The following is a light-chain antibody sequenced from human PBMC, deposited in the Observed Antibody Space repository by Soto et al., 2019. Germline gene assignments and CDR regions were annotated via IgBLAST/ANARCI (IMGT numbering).Light chain of an antibody. CDR2: EVS. J-gene: IGLJ1*01. Sequence: QSVLTQPASVSGSPGQSITISCTGTSSDVGGYNYVSWYQQHPGKAPKLMIYEVSNRPSGVSDRFSGSRSGNTASLTISGLQAEDESDYYCQSYDSSLGGSVFGTGTKLTVL. CDR3: QSYDSSLGGSV. CDR1: SSDVGGYNY. V-gene: IGLV2-14*01.